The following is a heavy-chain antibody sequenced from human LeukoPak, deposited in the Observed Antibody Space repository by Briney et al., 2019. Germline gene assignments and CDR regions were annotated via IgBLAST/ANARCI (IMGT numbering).Heavy chain of an antibody. CDR1: GGSISSSSYY. J-gene: IGHJ5*02. D-gene: IGHD3-3*01. Sequence: PSETLSLTCTVSGGSISSSSYYWGWIRQPPGKGLEWIGSIYYSGSTYYNPSLKSRVTISVDTSKNQFSLKLSSVTAADTAVYYCAFSSIFGVVPRSWFDPWGQGTLVTVSS. CDR2: IYYSGST. V-gene: IGHV4-39*01. CDR3: AFSSIFGVVPRSWFDP.